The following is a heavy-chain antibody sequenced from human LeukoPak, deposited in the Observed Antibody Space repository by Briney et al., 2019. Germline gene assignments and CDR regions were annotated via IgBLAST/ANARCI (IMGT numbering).Heavy chain of an antibody. Sequence: GGSLRLSCAASGFTFSSYAMSWVRQAPGKGLEWVANIKQDGSEKYYVDSVKGRFTISRDNAKNSLYLQMNSLRAEDTAVYYCARVPYGSGTHFADYWGQGTLVTVSS. CDR1: GFTFSSYA. V-gene: IGHV3-7*03. J-gene: IGHJ4*02. D-gene: IGHD3-10*01. CDR3: ARVPYGSGTHFADY. CDR2: IKQDGSEK.